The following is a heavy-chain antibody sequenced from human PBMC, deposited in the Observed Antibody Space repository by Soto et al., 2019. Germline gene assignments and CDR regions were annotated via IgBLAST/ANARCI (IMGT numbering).Heavy chain of an antibody. CDR1: GFTFSSYA. CDR3: AKGSPIKILWFGGANNWFAP. D-gene: IGHD3-10*01. J-gene: IGHJ5*02. Sequence: EVQLLESGGGLVQPGGSLRLSCAASGFTFSSYAMSWVRQAPGKGLEWVSAISGSGGSTYYADSVKGRFTISRDNSKNTLYLQMNSLRAEDTAVYYCAKGSPIKILWFGGANNWFAPWGQGTLVTVSS. CDR2: ISGSGGST. V-gene: IGHV3-23*01.